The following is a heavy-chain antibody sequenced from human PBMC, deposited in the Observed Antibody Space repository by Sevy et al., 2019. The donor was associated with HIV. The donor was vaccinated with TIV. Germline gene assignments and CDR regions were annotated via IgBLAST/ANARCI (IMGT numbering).Heavy chain of an antibody. V-gene: IGHV1-69*13. Sequence: AAVKVSCKASGGTFSSYAISWVRQAPGQGLERMGGIIPIFRTANYAQKFQGRVTITADESTSTAYMELSSLRSEDTAVYYCASPTTVTRQPYYYYYYGMDVWGQGTTVTVSS. J-gene: IGHJ6*02. CDR2: IIPIFRTA. CDR1: GGTFSSYA. CDR3: ASPTTVTRQPYYYYYYGMDV. D-gene: IGHD4-17*01.